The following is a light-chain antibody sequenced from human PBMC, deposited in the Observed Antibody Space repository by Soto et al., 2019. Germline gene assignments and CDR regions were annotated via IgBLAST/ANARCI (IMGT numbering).Light chain of an antibody. CDR1: QSVSKNY. V-gene: IGKV3-20*01. CDR2: GAS. Sequence: EIVLTQSPGTLSLSPGERATLSCRASQSVSKNYLAWYQQKPGQAPRLLINGASSRATGIPDRFSGGGSGTDFTLTISRLEPEDFAVYFCQQYGSSPQTFGGGTKVAIK. J-gene: IGKJ4*01. CDR3: QQYGSSPQT.